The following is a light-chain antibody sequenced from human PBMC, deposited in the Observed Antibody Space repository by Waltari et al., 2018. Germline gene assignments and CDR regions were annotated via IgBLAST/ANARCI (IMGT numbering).Light chain of an antibody. CDR2: RDT. Sequence: SYALPQTPSVSVSPGQTASISCFGDALDDKYVSWYQQKLGQSPVLVIYRDTSRPSGIPERFSASNSGDRASLTISGTQVVDEADYYCLTWVSGTVVFGGGTKLTVL. J-gene: IGLJ2*01. CDR3: LTWVSGTVV. CDR1: ALDDKY. V-gene: IGLV3-1*01.